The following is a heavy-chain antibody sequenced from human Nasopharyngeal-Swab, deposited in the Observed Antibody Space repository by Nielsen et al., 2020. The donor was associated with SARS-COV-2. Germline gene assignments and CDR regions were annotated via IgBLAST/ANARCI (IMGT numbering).Heavy chain of an antibody. CDR2: IYGGDGRT. CDR3: TKGAWLDD. CDR1: GFSFSTYD. Sequence: GESLKISCAASGFSFSTYDMSWVRQAPGKGLEWVSVIYGGDGRTVYADAVQGRFTISRDNSKNMLYLQMNSLRAEDTAVYYCTKGAWLDDWGQGTLVTVSS. D-gene: IGHD3-16*01. J-gene: IGHJ4*02. V-gene: IGHV3-23*03.